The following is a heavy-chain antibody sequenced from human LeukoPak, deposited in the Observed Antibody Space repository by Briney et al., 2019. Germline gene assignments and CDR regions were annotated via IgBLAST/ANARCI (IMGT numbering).Heavy chain of an antibody. V-gene: IGHV3-74*01. CDR1: GFTVSSNY. D-gene: IGHD2/OR15-2a*01. J-gene: IGHJ4*02. CDR2: INSDGSWT. Sequence: GGSLRLSCAASGFTVSSNYMSWVRQVPGKGLVWVSHINSDGSWTSYADSVKGRFTISKDNAKNTVYLQMNSLRAEDTAVYYCVSFYETYWGRGTLVTVSS. CDR3: VSFYETY.